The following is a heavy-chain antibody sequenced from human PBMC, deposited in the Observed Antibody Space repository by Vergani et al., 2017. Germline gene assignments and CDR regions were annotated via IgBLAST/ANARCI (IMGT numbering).Heavy chain of an antibody. CDR2: ISPDGFST. D-gene: IGHD1-26*01. J-gene: IGHJ4*02. Sequence: QVQLVQSGAEVGKPGASVKISCKASGYTFTAYYIHWVRQAPEQGLEWVGVISPDGFSTFYAQKFQGRVTITRDTSTSTVYVEVTSLRSDDTAVYYCARDLLSYSGSYSWGQGTLVTVSS. CDR3: ARDLLSYSGSYS. V-gene: IGHV1-46*01. CDR1: GYTFTAYY.